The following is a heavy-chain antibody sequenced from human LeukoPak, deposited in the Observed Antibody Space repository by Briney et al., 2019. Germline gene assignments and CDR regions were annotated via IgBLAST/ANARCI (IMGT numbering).Heavy chain of an antibody. CDR1: GFTFKDYS. CDR3: AKHMRATNTYSFFGLDV. V-gene: IGHV3-9*01. CDR2: INWNGGGT. J-gene: IGHJ6*02. Sequence: PGRSLTLSCAATGFTFKDYSMHWVRQPPGKGLEWVSSINWNGGGTDYADSVKGRFTISRDNAKNSLYLQLSSLRPEDTALYYCAKHMRATNTYSFFGLDVWGQGTTVTVSS. D-gene: IGHD1-26*01.